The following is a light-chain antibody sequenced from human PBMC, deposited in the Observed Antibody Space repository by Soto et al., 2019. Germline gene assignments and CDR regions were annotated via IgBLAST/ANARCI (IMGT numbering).Light chain of an antibody. CDR2: GAS. V-gene: IGKV3-20*01. Sequence: EIVLTQSPGTLSLSPGERATLSCRASQSVSSNYLAWYQQKPGQAPRLLIYGASSRATGIPDRFSGSGSGTDFTLTISSLEPEDFVVYYCQQYDISPFTFGQGTKVDIK. CDR1: QSVSSNY. CDR3: QQYDISPFT. J-gene: IGKJ3*01.